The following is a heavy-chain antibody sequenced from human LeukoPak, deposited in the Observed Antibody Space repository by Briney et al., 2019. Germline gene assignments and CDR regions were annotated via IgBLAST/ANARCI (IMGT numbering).Heavy chain of an antibody. V-gene: IGHV4-61*02. CDR3: ARDWGITMIVAKIGGYFDY. Sequence: PSETLSLTCTVSAGSISSGNYYWSWIRQPAGKGLEWIGRIYTSGSTNYNPSLKSRVTISVDTSKNQFSLKLSSVTAADTAVYYCARDWGITMIVAKIGGYFDYWGQGTLVTVSS. J-gene: IGHJ4*02. D-gene: IGHD3-22*01. CDR1: AGSISSGNYY. CDR2: IYTSGST.